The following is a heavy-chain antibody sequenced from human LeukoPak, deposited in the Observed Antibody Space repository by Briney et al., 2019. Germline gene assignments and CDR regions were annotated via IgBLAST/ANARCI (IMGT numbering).Heavy chain of an antibody. Sequence: NPSETLSLTCTVSGGSISSGGYYWSWIRQHPGKDLEWIGYIYYSGSTYYNPSLKSRVTISVDTSKNQFSLKLSSVTAADTAVYYCARDLYYYGSGSYYNGWFDPWGQGTLVTVSS. J-gene: IGHJ5*02. CDR1: GGSISSGGYY. V-gene: IGHV4-31*03. D-gene: IGHD3-10*01. CDR3: ARDLYYYGSGSYYNGWFDP. CDR2: IYYSGST.